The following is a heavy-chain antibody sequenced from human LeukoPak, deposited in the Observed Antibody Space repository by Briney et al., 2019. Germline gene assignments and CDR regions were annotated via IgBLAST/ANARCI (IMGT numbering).Heavy chain of an antibody. CDR3: SRGEGDDY. Sequence: GGSLRLSCAASGFTFSSYWMSWVRQAPGKGLEWVANINGDESEKYYVDSVKARFTISRDNAKNSLYLQMNSLRVDDTGIYYCSRGEGDDYWGQGTLVTVSS. CDR1: GFTFSSYW. D-gene: IGHD3-10*01. J-gene: IGHJ4*02. V-gene: IGHV3-7*01. CDR2: INGDESEK.